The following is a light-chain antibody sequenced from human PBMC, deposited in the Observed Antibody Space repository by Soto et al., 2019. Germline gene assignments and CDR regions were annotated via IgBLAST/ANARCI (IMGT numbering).Light chain of an antibody. CDR2: AVT. CDR3: SSHAGNNNYV. V-gene: IGLV2-8*01. CDR1: SSDVGGQNY. Sequence: QSALTQPPSASGSPGQSVAISCTGTSSDVGGQNYVSWYQQHPGKAPKLIIYAVTERPSGVPDRFSGSKSGQTASLTVSGPQTDGAPDYYCSSHAGNNNYVFGPRIKVTVL. J-gene: IGLJ1*01.